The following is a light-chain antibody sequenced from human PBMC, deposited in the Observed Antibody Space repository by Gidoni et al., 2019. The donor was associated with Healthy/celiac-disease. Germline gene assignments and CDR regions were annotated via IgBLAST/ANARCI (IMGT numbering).Light chain of an antibody. CDR3: QQYYSYPPYT. V-gene: IGKV1-8*01. J-gene: IGKJ2*01. Sequence: AIRMTQSPSSFSASTGDRGTITCRASQGISSYLAWYQQKPGKAPKLLIYAASTLQSGVPSRFSGSGSGTDFTLTISCLQSEDFAIYYCQQYYSYPPYTFGQGTKLEIK. CDR2: AAS. CDR1: QGISSY.